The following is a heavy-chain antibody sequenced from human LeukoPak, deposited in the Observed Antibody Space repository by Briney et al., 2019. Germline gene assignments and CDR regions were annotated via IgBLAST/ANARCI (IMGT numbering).Heavy chain of an antibody. CDR2: IYPGDSDT. CDR3: ARRARCSGGSCYSLRGGGGYYYYYYMDV. Sequence: GESLKISCKGSGYSFTSYWIGWVRQMPGKGLEWMGIIYPGDSDTRYSPSFQGQVTISADKSISTAYLQWSSLKASDTAMYYCARRARCSGGSCYSLRGGGGYYYYYYMDVWGKGTTVTVSS. D-gene: IGHD2-15*01. J-gene: IGHJ6*03. V-gene: IGHV5-51*01. CDR1: GYSFTSYW.